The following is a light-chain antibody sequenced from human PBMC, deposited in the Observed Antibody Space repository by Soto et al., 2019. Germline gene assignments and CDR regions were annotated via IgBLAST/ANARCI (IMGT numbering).Light chain of an antibody. CDR3: SSYTTSTTRII. V-gene: IGLV2-14*01. Sequence: QSVLTQPASVSGSPGQLITISCTGSSSDVGGYNHVSWYQQHPGKAPKLMIYEVSNRPSGVSNRFSGSKSGNTASLTISGLQAEDEADYYCSSYTTSTTRIIFGGGTKLTVL. J-gene: IGLJ2*01. CDR2: EVS. CDR1: SSDVGGYNH.